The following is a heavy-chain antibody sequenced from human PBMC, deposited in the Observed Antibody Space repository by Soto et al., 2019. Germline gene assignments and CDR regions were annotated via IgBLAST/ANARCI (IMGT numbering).Heavy chain of an antibody. D-gene: IGHD5-12*01. CDR3: AAGGGLPRYS. V-gene: IGHV4-30-2*01. CDR1: GGSISSGGYS. CDR2: IYHTGST. J-gene: IGHJ4*02. Sequence: QLQLQESGSGLVKPSQTLSLTCAVSGGSISSGGYSWSWIRQPPGKGLEGIGYIYHTGSTYYNPSLXRXAXIXXDRSKNQFSRKLSSVTAADTAVYYCAAGGGLPRYSWGQGTLVTVSS.